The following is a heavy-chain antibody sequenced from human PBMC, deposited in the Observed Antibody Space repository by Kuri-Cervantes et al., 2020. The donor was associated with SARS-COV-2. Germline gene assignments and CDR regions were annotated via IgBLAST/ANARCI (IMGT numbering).Heavy chain of an antibody. CDR1: GFTVSSNY. CDR2: ISGSGGST. J-gene: IGHJ1*01. V-gene: IGHV3-23*01. CDR3: AKADSFSSSWYLQH. D-gene: IGHD6-13*01. Sequence: ETLSLTCAASGFTVSSNYMSWVRQAPGKRLEWVSAISGSGGSTYYADSVKGRFTISRDNSKNTLYLQMNSLRAEDTAVYYCAKADSFSSSWYLQHWGQGTLVTVSS.